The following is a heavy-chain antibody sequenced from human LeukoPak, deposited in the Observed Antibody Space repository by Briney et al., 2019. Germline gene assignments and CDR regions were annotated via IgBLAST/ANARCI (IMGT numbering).Heavy chain of an antibody. D-gene: IGHD3-10*01. CDR1: GVSISITSYY. J-gene: IGHJ5*02. V-gene: IGHV4-61*05. CDR2: IYYSGST. Sequence: SETLSLTCTVSGVSISITSYYWSWIRQPPGKGLEWIGYIYYSGSTNYNPSLKSRVTISVDTSKNQLSLNLSSVTAADTAVYYCARRYYGSGSYWFDPWGQGALVTVSS. CDR3: ARRYYGSGSYWFDP.